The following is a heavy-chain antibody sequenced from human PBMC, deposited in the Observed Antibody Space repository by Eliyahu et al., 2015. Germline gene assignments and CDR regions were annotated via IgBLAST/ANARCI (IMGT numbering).Heavy chain of an antibody. J-gene: IGHJ4*02. Sequence: EVQLVESGGGLVQPGGSLRLSXXASGFIFSXYNMNWVRQAPGKGXEXVSHIGSSGSTIYYADXVKGRFTISRDKAKNSLYLQMNSLRDEDTAVYYCARDPTYYDFWSGYYYFDFWGQGTLVTVSS. D-gene: IGHD3-3*01. CDR3: ARDPTYYDFWSGYYYFDF. V-gene: IGHV3-48*02. CDR2: IGSSGSTI. CDR1: GFIFSXYN.